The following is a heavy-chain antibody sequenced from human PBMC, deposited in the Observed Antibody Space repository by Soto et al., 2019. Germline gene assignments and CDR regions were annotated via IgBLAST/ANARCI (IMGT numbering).Heavy chain of an antibody. D-gene: IGHD6-13*01. CDR2: IYSDGDK. J-gene: IGHJ4*02. CDR3: AHSVSIATVAFDY. CDR1: GFCLSTAKVA. Sequence: QITLNESGPSLVNPTQSLTLTSSFSGFCLSTAKVAVGWIRKPPSNALEWLALIYSDGDKRYSPSLYSSLTIIKDTAKHPVVLTMTHVHPEDTARYFCAHSVSIATVAFDYWGQAVLVTVS. V-gene: IGHV2-5*02.